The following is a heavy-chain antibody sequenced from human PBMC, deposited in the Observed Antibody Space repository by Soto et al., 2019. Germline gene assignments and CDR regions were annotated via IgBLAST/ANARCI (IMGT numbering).Heavy chain of an antibody. CDR1: GGSMSGYH. CDR3: ARDSVGRTLFDY. D-gene: IGHD1-1*01. CDR2: VHSTGST. V-gene: IGHV4-4*07. Sequence: QVELQESGPRLVRPSETLYLTCTVSGGSMSGYHWSWVRQPAGQGLEWIGRVHSTGSTDYNPSVESRITVSLDTSKKQFSLTLRSVTAADTALDFCARDSVGRTLFDYWGQGILVTVSS. J-gene: IGHJ4*02.